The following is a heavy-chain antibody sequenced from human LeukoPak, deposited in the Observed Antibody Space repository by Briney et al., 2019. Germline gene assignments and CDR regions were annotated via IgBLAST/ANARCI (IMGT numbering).Heavy chain of an antibody. Sequence: GGSLRLSCVGSGFTFSDHFMDWVGQAPGKGVEGFGRGNDIRNSYTTEYAASGKGRFTISRDDSKNSLYLQMDSLQTEDLAVYYCVRLVIGRPREGLASSGQGTLVTVSS. CDR1: GFTFSDHF. D-gene: IGHD5-24*01. V-gene: IGHV3-72*01. CDR3: VRLVIGRPREGLAS. J-gene: IGHJ4*02. CDR2: GNDIRNSYTT.